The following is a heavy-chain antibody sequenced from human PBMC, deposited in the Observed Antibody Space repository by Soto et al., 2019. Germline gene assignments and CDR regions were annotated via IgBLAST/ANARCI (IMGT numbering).Heavy chain of an antibody. CDR1: GFTFTSYG. V-gene: IGHV3-30*03. D-gene: IGHD6-13*01. Sequence: PGGSLRLSCAASGFTFTSYGMHWVRQAPGKGLEWMALILHDGSAEYYVDSVKGRFTISRDNAKNSLYLQVNSLRAEDTAVYYCARVSLDSSSWYYFDYWGQGTLVTVSS. CDR2: ILHDGSAE. CDR3: ARVSLDSSSWYYFDY. J-gene: IGHJ4*02.